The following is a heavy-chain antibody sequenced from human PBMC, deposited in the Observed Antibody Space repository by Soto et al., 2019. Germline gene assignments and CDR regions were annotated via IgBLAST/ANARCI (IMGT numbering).Heavy chain of an antibody. CDR3: ARYSGRYSYNWFDP. D-gene: IGHD1-26*01. J-gene: IGHJ5*02. Sequence: PSETLSLTCTVSGGSISFSYWSWIRQPPGKGLEWIGYIYDSGRTTYNPSLKSRVTISVDTSKKQFSLKLNSVAAADTAVYYCARYSGRYSYNWFDPWGQGTLVTVS. V-gene: IGHV4-59*01. CDR2: IYDSGRT. CDR1: GGSISFSY.